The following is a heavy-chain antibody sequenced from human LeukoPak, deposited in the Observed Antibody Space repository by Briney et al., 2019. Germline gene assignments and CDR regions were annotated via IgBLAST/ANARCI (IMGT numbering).Heavy chain of an antibody. CDR1: GYTSPGYY. J-gene: IGHJ2*01. D-gene: IGHD4-11*01. CDR2: INPNSGAT. Sequence: ASVKVSCKASGYTSPGYYMHWVRQAPGQGLEWMGWINPNSGATNSAQKFQGRVTMTRDTSISTAYMELSRLRSDDTAVYYCVRSAITTIPDFDLWGRGTLVTVSS. V-gene: IGHV1-2*02. CDR3: VRSAITTIPDFDL.